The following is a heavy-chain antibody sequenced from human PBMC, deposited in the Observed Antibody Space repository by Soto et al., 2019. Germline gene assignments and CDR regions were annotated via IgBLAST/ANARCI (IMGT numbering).Heavy chain of an antibody. CDR2: IWYDGSNK. CDR1: GFSFSSYG. Sequence: PGGSLRLSCAASGFSFSSYGMHWVRQAPGKGLEWVAVIWYDGSNKYYADSVKGRFTISRDNSKNTLYLQMNSLRAEDTAVYYCAREGPRPLEFGELLYDAFDIWGQGTMVTVSS. V-gene: IGHV3-33*01. J-gene: IGHJ3*02. D-gene: IGHD3-10*01. CDR3: AREGPRPLEFGELLYDAFDI.